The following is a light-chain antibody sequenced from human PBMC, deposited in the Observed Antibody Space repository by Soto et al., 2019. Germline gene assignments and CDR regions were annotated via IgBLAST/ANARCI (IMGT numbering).Light chain of an antibody. Sequence: QSALTQPASVSGSPGQSITISCTGTSRDVGLYDYVSWYQHLPGKAPKLIIYEVTHRPSGVSTRCSGSKSGNTASLTISGLQADDEADYYCGSYTSTIPPYVFGTGTKVTVL. CDR3: GSYTSTIPPYV. CDR1: SRDVGLYDY. CDR2: EVT. V-gene: IGLV2-14*01. J-gene: IGLJ1*01.